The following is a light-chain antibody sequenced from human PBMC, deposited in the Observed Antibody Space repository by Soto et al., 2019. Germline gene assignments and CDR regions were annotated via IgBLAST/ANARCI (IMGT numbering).Light chain of an antibody. Sequence: DIQMTQSPSALSASIWDRVTITCRASQNIDTSLAWYQQKPGKAPKSLIFDASNLESGVSSRLRGSGSGTEFTLTIDNLQPDDSGSYYCQHYKAFSPWTFGQGTKVEI. CDR3: QHYKAFSPWT. V-gene: IGKV1-5*01. CDR2: DAS. CDR1: QNIDTS. J-gene: IGKJ1*01.